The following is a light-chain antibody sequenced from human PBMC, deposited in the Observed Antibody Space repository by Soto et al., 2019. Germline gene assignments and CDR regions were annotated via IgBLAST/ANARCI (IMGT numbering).Light chain of an antibody. Sequence: DIQMTQSPSSLSASVGDRVTITCRASQTISSHLSWYQQKPGKAPKLLIYAASNLQSGVPSWFSGSGSGTEFTLTISSLQPDDFATYYCQQYYTTPLTFGGGTKVDIK. CDR1: QTISSH. J-gene: IGKJ4*01. CDR2: AAS. V-gene: IGKV1-39*01. CDR3: QQYYTTPLT.